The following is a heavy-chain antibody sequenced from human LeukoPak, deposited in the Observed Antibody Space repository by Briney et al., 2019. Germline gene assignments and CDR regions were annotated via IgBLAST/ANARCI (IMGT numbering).Heavy chain of an antibody. CDR3: ARRDLRSPFDY. CDR2: IYYTGNT. Sequence: SETLSLTCTVSGGSISSYYWSWIRQPPGKGLEWIGYIYYTGNTNYNPSLKSRLTISLDTSKNQFSLKLSSVTAADTAVYYCARRDLRSPFDYWGQGTLVTVSS. D-gene: IGHD4-17*01. V-gene: IGHV4-59*08. J-gene: IGHJ4*02. CDR1: GGSISSYY.